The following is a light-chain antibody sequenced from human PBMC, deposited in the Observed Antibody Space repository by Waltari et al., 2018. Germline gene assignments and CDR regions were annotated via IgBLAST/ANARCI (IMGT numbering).Light chain of an antibody. V-gene: IGKV3-20*01. CDR3: QKYGTLPAT. CDR2: DAS. J-gene: IGKJ1*01. CDR1: QSVSKY. Sequence: ESVLTQSPGTLSLSPGERATLSCRASQSVSKYLAWYQQKPGQAPRLLIYDASTRATGIPDRFSGSGWGTDFSLTISRLEPEDFAVYYCQKYGTLPATFGQGTKVQMK.